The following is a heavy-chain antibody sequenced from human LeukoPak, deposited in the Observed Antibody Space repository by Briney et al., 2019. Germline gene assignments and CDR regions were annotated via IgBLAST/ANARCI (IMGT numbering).Heavy chain of an antibody. D-gene: IGHD6-13*01. J-gene: IGHJ4*02. CDR2: IYYSGST. Sequence: SETLSLTCTVSGASISDYYWNWIRQPPGKGLEWIGYIYYSGSTNYNPSLKSRVTISVDTSKNQFSLKLSSVTAADTAVYYWARAKAAAGIDYFDYWGQGTLVTGSS. V-gene: IGHV4-59*13. CDR1: GASISDYY. CDR3: ARAKAAAGIDYFDY.